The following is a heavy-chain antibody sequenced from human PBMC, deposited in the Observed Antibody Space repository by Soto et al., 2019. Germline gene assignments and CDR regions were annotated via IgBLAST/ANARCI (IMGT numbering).Heavy chain of an antibody. V-gene: IGHV6-1*01. J-gene: IGHJ4*02. Sequence: SQTLSLTCAISGDSVSSTTAAWNWIRRSPSGGLEWLGRTFYRSKWNFDFGISVKSRISISPDTSKNEFSLQLKSVTPEDTAVYYCARAGVTLFTLVPQFDHWGQGTPVTVSS. CDR3: ARAGVTLFTLVPQFDH. D-gene: IGHD3-9*01. CDR2: TFYRSKWNF. CDR1: GDSVSSTTAA.